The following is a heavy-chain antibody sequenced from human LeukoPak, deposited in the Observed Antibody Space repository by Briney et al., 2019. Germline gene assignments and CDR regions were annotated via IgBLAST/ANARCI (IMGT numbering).Heavy chain of an antibody. V-gene: IGHV3-48*04. J-gene: IGHJ4*02. CDR2: ISSSSSTI. D-gene: IGHD2-15*01. CDR1: GFTFSSYS. Sequence: GGSLRLSCAASGFTFSSYSMNWVRQAPGKGLEWGSYISSSSSTIYYADSVKGRVTISRDNAKNSLYLQMTSLRAEDTAVYYCARDYTYCSGGTCYDRFDYWGQGTLVTVSS. CDR3: ARDYTYCSGGTCYDRFDY.